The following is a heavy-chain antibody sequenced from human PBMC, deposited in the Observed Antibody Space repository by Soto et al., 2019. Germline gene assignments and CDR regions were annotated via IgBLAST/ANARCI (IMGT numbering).Heavy chain of an antibody. Sequence: SETLSLTCTVSGGSISSYYWSWIRQPAGKGLEWIGRIYTSGSTNYNPSLKSRVTMSVDTSKNQFSLKLSSVTAADTAVYYCARVTPMGFSGALGAFDIWGQGAMVTVSS. V-gene: IGHV4-4*07. CDR3: ARVTPMGFSGALGAFDI. CDR1: GGSISSYY. CDR2: IYTSGST. D-gene: IGHD6-25*01. J-gene: IGHJ3*02.